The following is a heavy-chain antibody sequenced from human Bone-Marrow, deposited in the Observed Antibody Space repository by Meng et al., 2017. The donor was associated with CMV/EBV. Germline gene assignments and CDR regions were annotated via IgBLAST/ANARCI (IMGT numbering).Heavy chain of an antibody. D-gene: IGHD6-6*01. J-gene: IGHJ4*02. CDR2: IIPILGIA. Sequence: SVKVSCKASGGTFSSYTISWVRQAPGQGLEWMGRIIPILGIANYAQKFQGRVIMTRDTSTSTVYMELSSLRSEDTAVYYCAREYSSSWDYWGQGTLVTVSS. CDR1: GGTFSSYT. V-gene: IGHV1-69*04. CDR3: AREYSSSWDY.